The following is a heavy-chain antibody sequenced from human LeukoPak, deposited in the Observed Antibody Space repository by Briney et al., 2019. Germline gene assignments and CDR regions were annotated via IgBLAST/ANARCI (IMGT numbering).Heavy chain of an antibody. Sequence: SETLSLTCTVSGASIDTYCWTWIRQPPGKGLEWIGDLSYSGSTSYSPSLKSRVTISADTSANQVSLRLTSVTAPDTAIYFCACLSVSHNNYFDYWGQGTLVTVSS. CDR3: ACLSVSHNNYFDY. CDR1: GASIDTYC. D-gene: IGHD5/OR15-5a*01. CDR2: LSYSGST. V-gene: IGHV4-59*08. J-gene: IGHJ4*02.